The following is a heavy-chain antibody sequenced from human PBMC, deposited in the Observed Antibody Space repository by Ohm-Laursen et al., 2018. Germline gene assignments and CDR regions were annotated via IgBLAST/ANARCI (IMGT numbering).Heavy chain of an antibody. Sequence: TLSLTCTVSGGSISRDGYYWSWIRQHPGKGLEWIGYIYYSGSTYYNPSLKSLVTISVDTSKNQFSLKLSSVTAADTAVYYCAREADYYDSSGYPVRWFDPWGQGTLVTVSS. CDR3: AREADYYDSSGYPVRWFDP. D-gene: IGHD3-22*01. J-gene: IGHJ5*02. CDR2: IYYSGST. V-gene: IGHV4-31*01. CDR1: GGSISRDGYY.